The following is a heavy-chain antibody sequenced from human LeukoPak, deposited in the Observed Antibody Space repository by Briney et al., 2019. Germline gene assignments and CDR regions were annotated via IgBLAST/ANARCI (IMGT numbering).Heavy chain of an antibody. J-gene: IGHJ6*02. Sequence: RAGGSLRLSCAASGFTFSSYAMSWVRQAPGKGLEWVSAISGSGGSTYYADSVKGRFTISRDNSKNTLYLQMNSLRAEDTAVYYCAKDQETPNPYDSSGYYRLRYYYYYGMDVWGQGTTVTVSS. CDR3: AKDQETPNPYDSSGYYRLRYYYYYGMDV. D-gene: IGHD3-22*01. CDR1: GFTFSSYA. V-gene: IGHV3-23*01. CDR2: ISGSGGST.